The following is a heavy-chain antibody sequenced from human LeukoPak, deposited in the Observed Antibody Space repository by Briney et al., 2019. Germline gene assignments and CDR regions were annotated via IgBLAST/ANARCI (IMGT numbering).Heavy chain of an antibody. V-gene: IGHV4-34*01. Sequence: SETLSLTCAVYGGSFSGYYWSWIRQPPGKGLEWIGEINHSGSTNYNPSLKSRVTISVDTSKSQFSLKLSSVTAADTAVYYCARGKAGIPYYYDSSGYKYFDYWGQGTLVTVSS. CDR3: ARGKAGIPYYYDSSGYKYFDY. CDR1: GGSFSGYY. D-gene: IGHD3-22*01. J-gene: IGHJ4*02. CDR2: INHSGST.